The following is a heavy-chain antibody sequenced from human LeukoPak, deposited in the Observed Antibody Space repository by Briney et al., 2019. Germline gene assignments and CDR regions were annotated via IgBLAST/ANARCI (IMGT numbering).Heavy chain of an antibody. D-gene: IGHD5-24*01. CDR2: VSYDESDK. V-gene: IGHV3-30*04. CDR3: ARPHVEMATLPLQTFRGVWYFDL. CDR1: GFTFNNYA. Sequence: GRSLRLSCAASGFTFNNYAMNWVRQAPGKGLEWVAVVSYDESDKYYADSVKGRFTISRDNAKNTLYLQMNSLRAEDTAVCYCARPHVEMATLPLQTFRGVWYFDLWGRGTLVTVSS. J-gene: IGHJ2*01.